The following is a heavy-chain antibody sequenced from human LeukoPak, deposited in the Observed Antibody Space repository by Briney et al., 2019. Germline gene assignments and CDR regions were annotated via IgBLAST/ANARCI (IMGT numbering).Heavy chain of an antibody. V-gene: IGHV3-23*01. D-gene: IGHD6-19*01. J-gene: IGHJ4*02. CDR3: AKGIAVAGTTNFDY. CDR2: ISGSGGST. Sequence: GGSLRLSCAASGFTFSSYAMSWVRQAPGKGLEWASAISGSGGSTYYADSVKGRFTISRDNSKNTLYLQMNSLRAEDTAVYYCAKGIAVAGTTNFDYWGQGTLVTVSS. CDR1: GFTFSSYA.